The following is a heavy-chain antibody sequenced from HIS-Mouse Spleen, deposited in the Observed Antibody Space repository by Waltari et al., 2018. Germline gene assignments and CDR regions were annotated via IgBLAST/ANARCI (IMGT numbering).Heavy chain of an antibody. CDR3: ARIAEGYSSGWYAFDY. CDR1: GFSLSTSVMC. J-gene: IGHJ4*02. V-gene: IGHV2-70*15. D-gene: IGHD6-19*01. Sequence: QVPLRESGPALVKPTQTLTLTCTFSGFSLSTSVMCVSWIRQPPGKAMEWLARIDWDDDKYYSTSLKTRLTISKDTSKNQVVLTMTNMDPVDTATYYCARIAEGYSSGWYAFDYWGQGTLVTVSS. CDR2: IDWDDDK.